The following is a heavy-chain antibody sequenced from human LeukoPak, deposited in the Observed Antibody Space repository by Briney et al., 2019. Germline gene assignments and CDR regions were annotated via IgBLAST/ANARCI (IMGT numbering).Heavy chain of an antibody. CDR3: ARHGMTSSGGSSGRFDY. D-gene: IGHD2-15*01. CDR1: GGSISSYY. Sequence: SETLSLTCTVSGGSISSYYWSWIRQPPGKGLEWIGYIYYSGSTNYNPSLKSRVTISVDTSKNLFSLKLSSVTAADTAVYYCARHGMTSSGGSSGRFDYWGQGTLVTVSS. CDR2: IYYSGST. J-gene: IGHJ4*02. V-gene: IGHV4-59*01.